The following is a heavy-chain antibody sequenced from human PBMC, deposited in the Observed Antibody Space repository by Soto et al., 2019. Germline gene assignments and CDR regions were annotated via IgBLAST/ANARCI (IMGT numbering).Heavy chain of an antibody. V-gene: IGHV4-39*01. CDR1: GGSISSSSYY. CDR2: IYYSGST. CDR3: ARQAPSYYYYYMDV. Sequence: QLQLQESGPGLVKPSETLSLTCTVSGGSISSSSYYWGWIRQPPGKGLEWIGSIYYSGSTYYNPSLKSRVTISVDTSKNQFSLKLSSVTAADTAVYYCARQAPSYYYYYMDVWGKGTTVTVSS. J-gene: IGHJ6*03.